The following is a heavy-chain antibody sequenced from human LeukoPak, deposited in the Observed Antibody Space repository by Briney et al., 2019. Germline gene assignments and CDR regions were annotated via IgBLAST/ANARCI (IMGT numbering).Heavy chain of an antibody. V-gene: IGHV4-59*01. CDR3: ARTYSGRSYYFDC. CDR2: IYDSGST. CDR1: GGSISSFH. D-gene: IGHD1-26*01. J-gene: IGHJ4*02. Sequence: PSETLSLTCTVSGGSISSFHWSWIRQPPGKALEHIGNIYDSGSTYYNPSLKSRVTISVDTSKNQFSLKLSSVTAADTAVYYCARTYSGRSYYFDCWGQGTLVTVSS.